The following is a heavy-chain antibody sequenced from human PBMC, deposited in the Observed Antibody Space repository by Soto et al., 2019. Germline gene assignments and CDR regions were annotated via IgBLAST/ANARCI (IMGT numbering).Heavy chain of an antibody. D-gene: IGHD6-19*01. CDR2: IFSSVEK. CDR1: GFSLANGKVG. CDR3: ARILFGRSVAGGYFYMDV. V-gene: IGHV2-26*01. Sequence: HVTSKESGPVLVKPTETLTLTCTVSGFSLANGKVGVSWIRQPPGKALEWLAHIFSSVEKSYRTSLKDRLTISEDTSKSQVVLTMTNVDPVDTATYYCARILFGRSVAGGYFYMDVWGKGTTVTVSS. J-gene: IGHJ6*03.